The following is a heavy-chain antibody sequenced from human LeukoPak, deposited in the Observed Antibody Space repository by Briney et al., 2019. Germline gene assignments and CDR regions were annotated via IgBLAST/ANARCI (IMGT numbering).Heavy chain of an antibody. CDR2: ISGSGGST. D-gene: IGHD3-3*01. CDR1: GSTFSSYA. CDR3: ARLFWSGSQHYYYYYYMDV. V-gene: IGHV3-23*01. Sequence: PGGSLRLSCAASGSTFSSYAMSWVRQAPGKGLEWVSAISGSGGSTYYADSVKGRFTISRDNSKNTLYLQMNSLRAEDTAVYYCARLFWSGSQHYYYYYYMDVWGKGTTVTVSS. J-gene: IGHJ6*03.